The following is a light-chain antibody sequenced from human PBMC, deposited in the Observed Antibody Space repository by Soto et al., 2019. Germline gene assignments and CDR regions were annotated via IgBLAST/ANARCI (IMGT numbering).Light chain of an antibody. V-gene: IGKV3D-15*01. CDR1: QSVSNN. Sequence: EIVITQSPSTLSVSPGETATLSCRASQSVSNNVAWYQQKPGQAPRLLIYGASSRATGIPDRFSGSRSGAEFTLTISSLQSEDFAVYYCQQYSDWPPTFGQGTKVDIK. CDR3: QQYSDWPPT. J-gene: IGKJ1*01. CDR2: GAS.